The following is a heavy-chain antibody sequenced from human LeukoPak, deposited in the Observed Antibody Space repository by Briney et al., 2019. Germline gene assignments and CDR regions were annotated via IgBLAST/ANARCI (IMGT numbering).Heavy chain of an antibody. V-gene: IGHV4-34*01. J-gene: IGHJ6*03. D-gene: IGHD3-3*01. Sequence: SETLSLTCAVYGGSFSGYYWSWIRQPPGKGLEWIGEINHSGSTNYNPSLKSRVTISVDTSKNQFSLKLSSVTAADTAVYYCAGFWSGYPNYYYYMDLWGKGTTVTVYS. CDR1: GGSFSGYY. CDR2: INHSGST. CDR3: AGFWSGYPNYYYYMDL.